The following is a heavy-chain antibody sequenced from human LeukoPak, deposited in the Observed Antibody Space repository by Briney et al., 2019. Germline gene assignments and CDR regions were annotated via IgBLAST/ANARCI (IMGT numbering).Heavy chain of an antibody. D-gene: IGHD4-17*01. CDR1: GYTFNGYY. J-gene: IGHJ4*02. CDR2: INPNSGDT. V-gene: IGHV1-2*06. Sequence: ASVKVSCKASGYTFNGYYMHWVRQAPGQGLEWMGRINPNSGDTIYAQRFQGRVTMTRDTSIGTAYMELSRLRSDDTAMYYRAREGVTTVTTDYWGQGTLVTVSS. CDR3: AREGVTTVTTDY.